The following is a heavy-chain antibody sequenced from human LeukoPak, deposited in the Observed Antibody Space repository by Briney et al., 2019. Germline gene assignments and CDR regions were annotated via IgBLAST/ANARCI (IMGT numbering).Heavy chain of an antibody. D-gene: IGHD6-13*01. CDR3: ARICSSSWYYYYYGMDV. V-gene: IGHV4-34*01. CDR1: GFTFSNHE. Sequence: RAGGSLRLSCATSGFTFSNHEMNWVRQPPGKGLEWIGEINHSGSTNYNPSLKSRVTISVDTSKNQFSLKLSSVTAADTAVYYCARICSSSWYYYYYGMDVWGQGTTVTVSS. J-gene: IGHJ6*02. CDR2: INHSGST.